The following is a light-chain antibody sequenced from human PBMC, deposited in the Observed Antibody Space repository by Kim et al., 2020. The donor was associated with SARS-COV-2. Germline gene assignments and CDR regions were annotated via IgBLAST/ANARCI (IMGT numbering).Light chain of an antibody. J-gene: IGLJ3*02. Sequence: SYELTQPPSVSVSPGQTASITCSGDKLGDKYACWYQQKPGQSPVLVIYQDSKRPSGIPERFSGSNSGNRATLTISGTQAMDEADYYCQAWDSSLGVFGGGTRVTVL. CDR2: QDS. CDR3: QAWDSSLGV. V-gene: IGLV3-1*01. CDR1: KLGDKY.